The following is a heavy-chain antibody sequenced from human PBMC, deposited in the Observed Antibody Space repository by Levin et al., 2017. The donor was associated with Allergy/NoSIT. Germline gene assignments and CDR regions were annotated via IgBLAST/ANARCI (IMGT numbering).Heavy chain of an antibody. Sequence: LSQTLSLTCAVYGGSFSGYYWSWIRQPPGKGLEWIGEINHSGSTNYNPSLKSRVTISVDTSKIQFSLKLSSVTAADTAVYYCARVPVLMVYALGPYYYYYGMDVWGQGTTVTASS. D-gene: IGHD2-8*01. CDR2: INHSGST. V-gene: IGHV4-34*01. CDR1: GGSFSGYY. J-gene: IGHJ6*02. CDR3: ARVPVLMVYALGPYYYYYGMDV.